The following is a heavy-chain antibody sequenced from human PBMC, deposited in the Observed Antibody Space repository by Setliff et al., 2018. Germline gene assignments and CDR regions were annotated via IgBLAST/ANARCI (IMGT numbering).Heavy chain of an antibody. V-gene: IGHV1-18*01. J-gene: IGHJ4*02. Sequence: ASVKVSCKASGYTFTGYGISWVRQAPGQGLEWMGWISTYNGNTNYAQKLQGRVTMTTDTSTSTAYMELRSLRSDDTAVYYCARTYCGGDCYPSPFDYWGQGTLVTVSS. CDR1: GYTFTGYG. D-gene: IGHD2-21*02. CDR3: ARTYCGGDCYPSPFDY. CDR2: ISTYNGNT.